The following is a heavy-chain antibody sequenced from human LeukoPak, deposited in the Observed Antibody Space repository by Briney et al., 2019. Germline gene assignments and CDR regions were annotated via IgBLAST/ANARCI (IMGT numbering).Heavy chain of an antibody. CDR3: AREQYRGYSGYEYAFDI. D-gene: IGHD5-12*01. Sequence: GGSLRLSCVASAFTFNNYWMHWVRQAPGKGLVWVSHINTDGSSTNYADSVKGRFTVSRDNAKNTLYLLLNSLGAEDTAIYYCAREQYRGYSGYEYAFDIWGQGTTVTVSS. J-gene: IGHJ3*02. CDR2: INTDGSST. CDR1: AFTFNNYW. V-gene: IGHV3-74*01.